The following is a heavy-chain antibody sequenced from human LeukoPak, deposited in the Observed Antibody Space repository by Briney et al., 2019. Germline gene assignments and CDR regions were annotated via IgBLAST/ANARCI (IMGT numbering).Heavy chain of an antibody. CDR1: GFTFSSHA. CDR3: TTYLDSGPCKD. V-gene: IGHV3-23*01. J-gene: IGHJ4*02. D-gene: IGHD1-26*01. Sequence: PGGSLRLSCAGSGFTFSSHAMSWVRQAPGKGLEWVSAVSGSGDGTYYADSVRGRFTISRDYSTNTLFLQMNSLRAEDTAIYYCTTYLDSGPCKDWGQGTLVTVSS. CDR2: VSGSGDGT.